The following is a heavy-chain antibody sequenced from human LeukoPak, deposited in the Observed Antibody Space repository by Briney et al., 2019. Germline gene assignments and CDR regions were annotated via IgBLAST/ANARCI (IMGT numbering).Heavy chain of an antibody. CDR2: IQNDGSDK. Sequence: TGGSLRLSCAAPGINFRSSGMHWVRQAPGKGLEWVTFIQNDGSDKYYAASVKGRFTISRDNSKNTVYLHMASLRADDTALYYCAREGGRAVPGRFDQWGQGTLVTVSS. CDR1: GINFRSSG. J-gene: IGHJ4*02. D-gene: IGHD6-13*01. CDR3: AREGGRAVPGRFDQ. V-gene: IGHV3-30*02.